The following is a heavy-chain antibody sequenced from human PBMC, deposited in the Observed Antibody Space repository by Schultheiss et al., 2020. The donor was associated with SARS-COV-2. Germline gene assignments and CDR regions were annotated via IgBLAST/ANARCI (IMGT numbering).Heavy chain of an antibody. V-gene: IGHV5-51*01. CDR2: IYPGDSDT. CDR3: AIPLLEWLLTDSDYYYGMDV. Sequence: KVSCKGSGYSFTSYWIGWVRQMPGKGLEWMGIIYPGDSDTRYSPSFQGQVTISADKSISTAYLQWSSLKASDTAMYYCAIPLLEWLLTDSDYYYGMDVWGQGTTVTVSS. J-gene: IGHJ6*02. CDR1: GYSFTSYW. D-gene: IGHD3-3*01.